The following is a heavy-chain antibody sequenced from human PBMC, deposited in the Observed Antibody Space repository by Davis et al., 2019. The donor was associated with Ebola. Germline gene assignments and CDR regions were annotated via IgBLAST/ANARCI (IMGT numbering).Heavy chain of an antibody. Sequence: AASVKVSCKASGFTFTSSAMQWVRQARGQRLEWIGWIVVGSGNTNYAQKFRERVTITRDMSTSTAYMELSSLRSEDTAVYYCAADPGYRYYYGMDVWGQGTTVTVSS. CDR3: AADPGYRYYYGMDV. J-gene: IGHJ6*02. CDR2: IVVGSGNT. D-gene: IGHD1-1*01. CDR1: GFTFTSSA. V-gene: IGHV1-58*02.